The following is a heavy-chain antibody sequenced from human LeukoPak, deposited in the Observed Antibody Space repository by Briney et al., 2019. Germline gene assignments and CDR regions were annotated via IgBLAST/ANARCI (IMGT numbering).Heavy chain of an antibody. CDR1: GGSFTQTTY. CDR2: INHSGST. V-gene: IGHV4-4*02. D-gene: IGHD4-17*01. J-gene: IGHJ4*02. CDR3: ARGTMTTVSYYFDY. Sequence: SRTLSLTCDVSGGSFTQTTYWTCVRQPPRKGREWVGEINHSGSTNYDPSLKGRVTISVDTSKNPFSLKLSSVTAADPAVYYCARGTMTTVSYYFDYCWQGTLVTVSP.